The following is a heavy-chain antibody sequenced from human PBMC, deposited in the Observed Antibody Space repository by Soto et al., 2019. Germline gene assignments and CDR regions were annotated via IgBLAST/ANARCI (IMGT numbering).Heavy chain of an antibody. V-gene: IGHV4-39*01. Sequence: QLQLQESGPGLVKPSETLSLTCTVSGGSVTSSGNYWGWVRQPPGKGLEWIGSVHKTGTTYYNPSLKSRFTISVDTSKSQFSLELTSVTAADTSVYYCTRGLTSPSAAGIWGQGTLVTVSS. CDR2: VHKTGTT. J-gene: IGHJ1*01. CDR3: TRGLTSPSAAGI. CDR1: GGSVTSSGNY.